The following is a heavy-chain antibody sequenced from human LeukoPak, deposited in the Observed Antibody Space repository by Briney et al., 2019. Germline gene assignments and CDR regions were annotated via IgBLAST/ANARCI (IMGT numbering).Heavy chain of an antibody. Sequence: PGGSLRLSCAASGFTYSSYLMSWVRQAPGKGLEWVATIKQDGTEKYYADSVKGRFTISRDNSKNTLYLQMNSLRAEDTAVYYCATGPGTAFDIWGQGTMVTVSS. D-gene: IGHD6-13*01. CDR1: GFTYSSYL. V-gene: IGHV3-7*03. CDR3: ATGPGTAFDI. J-gene: IGHJ3*02. CDR2: IKQDGTEK.